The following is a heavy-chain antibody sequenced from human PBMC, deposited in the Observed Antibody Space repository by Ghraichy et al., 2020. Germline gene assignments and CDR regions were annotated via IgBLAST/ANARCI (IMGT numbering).Heavy chain of an antibody. Sequence: GSLRLSCAASGFTFSSYSMNWVRQAPGKGLEWVSSISSSSSYIYYADSVKGRFTISRDNAKNSLYLQMNSLRAEDTAVYYCARVNNGLDIVATIQREGFDYWGQGTLVTVSS. D-gene: IGHD5-12*01. CDR1: GFTFSSYS. J-gene: IGHJ4*02. CDR3: ARVNNGLDIVATIQREGFDY. V-gene: IGHV3-21*01. CDR2: ISSSSSYI.